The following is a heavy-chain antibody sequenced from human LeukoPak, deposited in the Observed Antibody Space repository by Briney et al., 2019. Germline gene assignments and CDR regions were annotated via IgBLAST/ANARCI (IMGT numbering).Heavy chain of an antibody. CDR1: GFTFSSYG. V-gene: IGHV3-33*01. J-gene: IGHJ4*02. CDR2: IWYDGSNK. D-gene: IGHD3-22*01. Sequence: PGGSLRLSCAASGFTFSSYGMHWVRQAPGKGLEWVAVIWYDGSNKYYADSVKGRFTISRDNSKNTLYLQMNSLRAEDTAVYYCARSSITMIVVVDYWGQGTLVTVSS. CDR3: ARSSITMIVVVDY.